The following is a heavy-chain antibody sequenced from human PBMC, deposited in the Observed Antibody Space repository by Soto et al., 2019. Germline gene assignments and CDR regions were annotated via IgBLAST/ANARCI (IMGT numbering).Heavy chain of an antibody. CDR2: ISGSGGST. CDR1: GFTFSSYA. V-gene: IGHV3-23*01. Sequence: GSLRLSCAASGFTFSSYAMSWVRQAPGKGLEWVSAISGSGGSTYYADSVKGRFTISRDNSKNTLYLQMNSLRAEDTAVYYCAKALGYCSGGSCYSGFDYWGQGTLVTVSS. J-gene: IGHJ4*02. D-gene: IGHD2-15*01. CDR3: AKALGYCSGGSCYSGFDY.